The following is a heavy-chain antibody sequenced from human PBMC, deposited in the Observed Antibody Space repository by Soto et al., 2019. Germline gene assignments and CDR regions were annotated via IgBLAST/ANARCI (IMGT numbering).Heavy chain of an antibody. D-gene: IGHD3-22*01. CDR1: GGSISSGGYS. CDR2: IYHSGST. V-gene: IGHV4-30-2*01. CDR3: ARDGWRDRSGYYYYGMDV. J-gene: IGHJ6*02. Sequence: FLTCAVSGGSISSGGYSWSLIRQPPGKGLEWIGYIYHSGSTYYNPSLKSRVTISVDSSKNQFSLKLSSVTAADTAVYYCARDGWRDRSGYYYYGMDVWGQGTTVTVSS.